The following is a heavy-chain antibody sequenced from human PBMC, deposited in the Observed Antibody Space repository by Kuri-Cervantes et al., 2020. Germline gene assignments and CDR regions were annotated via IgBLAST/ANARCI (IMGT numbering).Heavy chain of an antibody. CDR2: INPNSGGT. CDR3: ARCIPEPRSGSYGVFYFDY. CDR1: GYTFTGYY. Sequence: ASVKVSCKASGYTFTGYYMHWVRQAPGQGLEWMGWINPNSGGTNYAQKFQGRVTMTRDTSISTAYMELSRLRSDDTAVYYCARCIPEPRSGSYGVFYFDYWGQGTLVTVSS. V-gene: IGHV1-2*02. D-gene: IGHD3-22*01. J-gene: IGHJ4*02.